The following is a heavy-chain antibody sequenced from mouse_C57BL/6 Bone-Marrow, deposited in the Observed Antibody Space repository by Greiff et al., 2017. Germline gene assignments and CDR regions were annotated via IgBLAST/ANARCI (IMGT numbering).Heavy chain of an antibody. Sequence: QVQLKQSGAELVRPGASVTLSCKASGYTFTDYEMHWVKQTPVHGLEWIGAIEPETGGTAYNQKFKGKAILTADKSSSTAYMELRSLTSEDSAVYYCTRSGLIRTWLAYWGQGTLVTVSA. D-gene: IGHD1-1*01. J-gene: IGHJ3*01. CDR3: TRSGLIRTWLAY. V-gene: IGHV1-15*01. CDR2: IEPETGGT. CDR1: GYTFTDYE.